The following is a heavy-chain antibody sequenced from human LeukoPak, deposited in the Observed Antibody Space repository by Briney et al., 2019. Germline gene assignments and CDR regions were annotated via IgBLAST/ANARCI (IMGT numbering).Heavy chain of an antibody. CDR1: GASIRNYY. D-gene: IGHD4-17*01. CDR3: ARDQPSYGDFDY. J-gene: IGHJ4*02. V-gene: IGHV4-59*12. CDR2: FYYSGST. Sequence: SETLSLTCTVSGASIRNYYWSWLRQPPGKGLEWIGYFYYSGSTSYNPSLNSRVTISVDTSKNQFSLKLSSVTAADTAVYYCARDQPSYGDFDYWGQGTLVTVSS.